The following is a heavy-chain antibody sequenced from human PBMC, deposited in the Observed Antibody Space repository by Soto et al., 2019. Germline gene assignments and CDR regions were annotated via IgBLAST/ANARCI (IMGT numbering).Heavy chain of an antibody. CDR3: ARDPVVVAPRVAFDI. CDR2: IYYSGGT. CDR1: GGSISSGGYY. Sequence: SETLSLTCTVSGGSISSGGYYWSWIRQHPGKGLEWIGYIYYSGGTYYNPSLKSRVTISVDTSKNQFSLKLSSVTAADTAVYYCARDPVVVAPRVAFDIWGQGTMVTVSS. D-gene: IGHD2-15*01. V-gene: IGHV4-31*03. J-gene: IGHJ3*02.